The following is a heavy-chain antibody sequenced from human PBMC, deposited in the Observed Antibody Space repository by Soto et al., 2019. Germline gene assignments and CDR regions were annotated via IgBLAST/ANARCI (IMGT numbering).Heavy chain of an antibody. D-gene: IGHD2-21*02. CDR1: GYTFTSYC. Sequence: ASVKVSCKSSGYTFTSYCISWVRQAPGQGLEWMGWISAYNGNTNYAQKLQGRVTMTTDTSTSTAYMELRSLRSDDTAVYYCARMGDIVVVTAGWFDPWGQGTLVTVSS. CDR3: ARMGDIVVVTAGWFDP. CDR2: ISAYNGNT. J-gene: IGHJ5*02. V-gene: IGHV1-18*01.